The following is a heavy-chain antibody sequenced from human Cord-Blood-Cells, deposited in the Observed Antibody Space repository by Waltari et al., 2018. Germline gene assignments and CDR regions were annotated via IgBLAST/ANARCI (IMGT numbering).Heavy chain of an antibody. Sequence: EVQLLESGGGLVQPGGSLRLSCAASGFTFSSYDMSWVRQAPGKGLEWVSAISGRGGSTGYAVSVKGRFTISRDNSKSTLYLQMNSLRAEDTAVYYCAKVVLLWFRESELDYWGQGTLVTVSS. J-gene: IGHJ4*02. V-gene: IGHV3-23*01. D-gene: IGHD3-10*01. CDR1: GFTFSSYD. CDR2: ISGRGGST. CDR3: AKVVLLWFRESELDY.